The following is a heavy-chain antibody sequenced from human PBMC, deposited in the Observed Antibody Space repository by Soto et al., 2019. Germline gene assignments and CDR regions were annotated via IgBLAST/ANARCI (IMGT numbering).Heavy chain of an antibody. J-gene: IGHJ4*02. Sequence: QVQLQESGPGLVKPSQTLSLTCTVSGGSISSGDYYWSWIRQHPGKGLEWIGYIFYSGSTYYNPSLQSRVTISADTSKNQFSLKLTSVTAADTAVYYCARGRTDSSGYYYANDYWGQGTLVTVSS. CDR1: GGSISSGDYY. CDR2: IFYSGST. CDR3: ARGRTDSSGYYYANDY. D-gene: IGHD3-22*01. V-gene: IGHV4-31*03.